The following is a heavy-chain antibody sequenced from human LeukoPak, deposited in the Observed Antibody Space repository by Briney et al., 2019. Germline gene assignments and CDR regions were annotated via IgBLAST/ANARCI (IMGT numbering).Heavy chain of an antibody. CDR2: FHYSGST. CDR3: ARQVTFGYAYAYYFDF. J-gene: IGHJ4*02. Sequence: SETLSLTCTVSGASITTSFYYWGWIRQPPGKGLEWIGNFHYSGSTYYNPSLKSRVTISVDTSKNQFSLRLSSVTAADTAVYYCARQVTFGYAYAYYFDFWGQGALVTVSS. V-gene: IGHV4-39*01. D-gene: IGHD3-16*01. CDR1: GASITTSFYY.